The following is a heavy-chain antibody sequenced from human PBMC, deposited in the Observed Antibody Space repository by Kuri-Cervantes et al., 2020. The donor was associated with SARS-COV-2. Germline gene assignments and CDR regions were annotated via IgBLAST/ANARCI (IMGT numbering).Heavy chain of an antibody. V-gene: IGHV6-1*01. CDR3: ARGSSPTALIDY. Sequence: SLRLSCAISGDSVSSNSVACNWIRQSPSRGLEWLGRTYYRSKWYNDYAVSVKSRITINPDTSKNQFSLQLNSVTPEDTAVYYCARGSSPTALIDYWGQGTLVTVSS. J-gene: IGHJ4*02. CDR1: GDSVSSNSVA. CDR2: TYYRSKWYN. D-gene: IGHD6-13*01.